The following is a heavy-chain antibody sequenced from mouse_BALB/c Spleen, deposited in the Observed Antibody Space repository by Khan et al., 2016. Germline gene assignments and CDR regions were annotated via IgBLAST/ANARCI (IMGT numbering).Heavy chain of an antibody. V-gene: IGHV3-2*02. CDR3: GRHRLAEGFVDV. CDR1: GYSITNDYD. J-gene: IGHJ1*01. Sequence: EVQLEESGPGLVKPSQSLSLTCTVTGYSITNDYDWNWIRQFPGNKLEWMGYISYSGCTSYNPSLKSRVSITRDTSKNQFFLQLNSVTPEDTATXFCGRHRLAEGFVDVGGATTTVTAS. CDR2: ISYSGCT.